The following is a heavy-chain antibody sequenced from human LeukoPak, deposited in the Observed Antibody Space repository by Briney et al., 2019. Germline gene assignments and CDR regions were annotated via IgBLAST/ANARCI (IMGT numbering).Heavy chain of an antibody. CDR1: GFTFSSYG. CDR3: ARERSGAAAPLDP. Sequence: PGRSLRLSCAASGFTFSSYGMHWVRQAPGKGLEWVAVIWYDGSNKYYADSVKGRFTISRDNSKNTLYLQMNSLRAEDTAVYYCARERSGAAAPLDPWSQGTLVTVSS. V-gene: IGHV3-33*01. J-gene: IGHJ5*02. D-gene: IGHD6-13*01. CDR2: IWYDGSNK.